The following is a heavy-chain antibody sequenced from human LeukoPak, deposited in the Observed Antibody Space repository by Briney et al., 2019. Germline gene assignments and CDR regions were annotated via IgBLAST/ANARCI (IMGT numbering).Heavy chain of an antibody. D-gene: IGHD2-15*01. V-gene: IGHV3-33*01. CDR3: ARGQYSPDY. Sequence: GGSLRLSCAASGFTFSTYGMHWVRQAPGKGLEWVAVIWYDGGNKYYSDSVKGRFTISRDNSKNTVSLQMNSLRAEATAVYYCARGQYSPDYWGQGTVVTVSS. J-gene: IGHJ4*02. CDR1: GFTFSTYG. CDR2: IWYDGGNK.